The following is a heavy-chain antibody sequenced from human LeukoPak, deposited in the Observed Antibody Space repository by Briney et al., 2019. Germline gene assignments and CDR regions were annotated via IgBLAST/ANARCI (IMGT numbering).Heavy chain of an antibody. Sequence: QALSLTCTFSGFSLSTSGMRLSWLRQPPGKALEWLARIDWDDDKFYGTSLKTRLTISKDTSKNQVVLTMTNMDPVDTTTYYCARTQGYYDSSGLFDDWGQGTLVTVSS. CDR1: GFSLSTSGMR. CDR3: ARTQGYYDSSGLFDD. CDR2: IDWDDDK. D-gene: IGHD3-22*01. V-gene: IGHV2-70*04. J-gene: IGHJ4*02.